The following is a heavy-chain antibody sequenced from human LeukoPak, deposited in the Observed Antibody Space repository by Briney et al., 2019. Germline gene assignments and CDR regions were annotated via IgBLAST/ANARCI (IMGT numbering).Heavy chain of an antibody. CDR2: INHSGST. Sequence: SETLSLTCAVYGGPFSGYYWSWIRQPPGKGLEWIGEINHSGSTNYNPSLKSRVTISVDTSKNQFSLKLSSVTAADTAVYYCAGYDILTGPFDYWGQGTLVTVSS. D-gene: IGHD3-9*01. CDR1: GGPFSGYY. V-gene: IGHV4-34*01. CDR3: AGYDILTGPFDY. J-gene: IGHJ4*02.